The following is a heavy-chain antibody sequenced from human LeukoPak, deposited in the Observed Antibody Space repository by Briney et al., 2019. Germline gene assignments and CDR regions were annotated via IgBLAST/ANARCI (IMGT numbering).Heavy chain of an antibody. V-gene: IGHV4-59*08. CDR3: ARYKYSSGWYDWFDP. CDR2: IYYSGST. CDR1: GGSISSYY. J-gene: IGHJ5*02. D-gene: IGHD6-19*01. Sequence: SETLSLTCTASGGSISSYYWSWIRQPPGKGLEWIGYIYYSGSTNYNPSLKSRVTISVDTSKNQFSLKLSSVTAADTAVYYCARYKYSSGWYDWFDPWGQGTLVTVSS.